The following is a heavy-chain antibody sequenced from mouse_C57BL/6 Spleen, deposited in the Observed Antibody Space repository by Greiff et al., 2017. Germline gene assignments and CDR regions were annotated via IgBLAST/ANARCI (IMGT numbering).Heavy chain of an antibody. CDR3: ARPLLVRYYCDY. CDR1: GYTFTSYW. D-gene: IGHD1-1*01. Sequence: QVQLQQPGAELVRPGTSVKLSCKASGYTFTSYWMHWVKQRPGQGLEWIGVIDPSDSYTNYNQKFKGKATLTVDTSSSTAYMQLSSLTSEDSAVYYCARPLLVRYYCDYWGQGTTLTVSS. J-gene: IGHJ2*01. V-gene: IGHV1-59*01. CDR2: IDPSDSYT.